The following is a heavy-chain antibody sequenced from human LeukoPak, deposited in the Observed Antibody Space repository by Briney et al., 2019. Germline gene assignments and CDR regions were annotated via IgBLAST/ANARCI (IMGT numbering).Heavy chain of an antibody. CDR2: IKSKTDGGTT. CDR1: GFTFSSYA. Sequence: GGSLRLSCAASGFTFSSYAMSWVRQAPGKGLEWVGRIKSKTDGGTTDYAAPVKGRFTISRDDSKNTLYLQMNSLKTEDTAVYYCTTDYDFWSGYFGSYMDVWGKGTTVTVSS. V-gene: IGHV3-15*01. J-gene: IGHJ6*03. CDR3: TTDYDFWSGYFGSYMDV. D-gene: IGHD3-3*01.